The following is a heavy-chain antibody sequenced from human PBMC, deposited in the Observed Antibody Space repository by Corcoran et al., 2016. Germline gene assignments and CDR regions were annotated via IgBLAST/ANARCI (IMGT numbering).Heavy chain of an antibody. Sequence: EVQLVQSGAEVKKPGESLKISCKGSGYSFTSYWIGWVRQMPGKGLEWMGIIYPGDSDTRYCPSFQGQVTISADKSISTAYLQWSSLKASDTAMYYCARHPGFKQLGRGDYYGMDVWGQGTTVTVSS. CDR2: IYPGDSDT. CDR1: GYSFTSYW. D-gene: IGHD6-6*01. CDR3: ARHPGFKQLGRGDYYGMDV. V-gene: IGHV5-51*01. J-gene: IGHJ6*02.